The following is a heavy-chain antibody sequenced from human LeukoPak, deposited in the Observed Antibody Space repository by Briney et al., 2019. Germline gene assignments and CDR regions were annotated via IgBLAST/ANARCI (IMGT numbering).Heavy chain of an antibody. D-gene: IGHD4/OR15-4a*01. V-gene: IGHV3-11*04. CDR3: ARDRRPSVYGGLDN. Sequence: GGSLRLSCAASGFTFSDHYMSWIRQAPGKGLEWISNIGGSGSPIYYAGSVKGRFTISRDNAKNSLFLQMDSLRAEDTAVYYCARDRRPSVYGGLDNWGQGTLVTVSS. CDR1: GFTFSDHY. J-gene: IGHJ4*02. CDR2: IGGSGSPI.